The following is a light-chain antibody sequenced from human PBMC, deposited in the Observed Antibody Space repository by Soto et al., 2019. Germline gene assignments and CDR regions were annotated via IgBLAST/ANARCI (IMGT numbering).Light chain of an antibody. CDR1: NSSIGNNC. Sequence: QSVLTQPPSVSATPGQTVTISCSGSNSSIGNNCVSWYQQLPGTAPKLLIYDNNKRPSEIPDRFSGSKSGTSATPGITGLQTGDEADYYCGTWDSSLSAGVFGTGTKLTVL. J-gene: IGLJ1*01. CDR2: DNN. CDR3: GTWDSSLSAGV. V-gene: IGLV1-51*01.